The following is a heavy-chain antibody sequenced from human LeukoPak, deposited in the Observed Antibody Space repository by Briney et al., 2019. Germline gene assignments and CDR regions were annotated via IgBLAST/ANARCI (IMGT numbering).Heavy chain of an antibody. CDR1: GFTFSSYS. J-gene: IGHJ4*02. V-gene: IGHV3-21*01. CDR2: ISSSSHI. CDR3: ARDRPDDYVWGSYRYFGY. D-gene: IGHD3-16*02. Sequence: GGSLRLSCAASGFTFSSYSMNWVRQAPGKGLEWVSSISSSSHIYYADSVKGRFTISRDNAKNSLYLQMNSLRAEDTAVYYCARDRPDDYVWGSYRYFGYWGQGTLVTVSS.